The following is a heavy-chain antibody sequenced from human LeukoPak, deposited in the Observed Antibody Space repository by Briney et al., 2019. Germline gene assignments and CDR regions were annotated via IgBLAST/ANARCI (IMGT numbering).Heavy chain of an antibody. CDR3: AKRVPKPYYYMDV. Sequence: GGSLRLSCAASGFTFSSYAMHWVRQAPGKGLEWVAVISYDGSNKYYADSVKGRLTISRDNSKNTVYLQMNSLRAEDTAVYFCAKRVPKPYYYMDVWGKGTTVTVSS. V-gene: IGHV3-30*04. CDR2: ISYDGSNK. J-gene: IGHJ6*03. D-gene: IGHD3-3*01. CDR1: GFTFSSYA.